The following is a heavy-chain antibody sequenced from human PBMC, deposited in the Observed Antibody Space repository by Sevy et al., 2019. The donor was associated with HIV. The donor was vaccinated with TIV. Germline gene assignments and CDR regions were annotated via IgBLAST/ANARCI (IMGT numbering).Heavy chain of an antibody. CDR2: IYSDGST. V-gene: IGHV3-53*01. Sequence: GGSLRLSCAASGFTVSSNYMSWVRQAPGKGLEWVSVIYSDGSTYYAGSVKGRFTISRDNSKNTLYLQMNSLRAEDTAVYYCARRLNYYYGMDVWGQGTTVTVSS. D-gene: IGHD3-10*01. CDR1: GFTVSSNY. CDR3: ARRLNYYYGMDV. J-gene: IGHJ6*02.